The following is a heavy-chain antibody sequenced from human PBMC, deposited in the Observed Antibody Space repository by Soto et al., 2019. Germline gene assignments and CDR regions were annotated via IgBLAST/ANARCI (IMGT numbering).Heavy chain of an antibody. J-gene: IGHJ6*03. Sequence: GGSLRLSCAASGFTFSSHWMHWVRQAPGKGLVWVSRINSDGSNTNYADSVKGRFTISRDNAKNTRYLQMNSLRAEDTAVYYCARVPNHYGTYYYYYMDVWGKGTTVTVSS. CDR1: GFTFSSHW. V-gene: IGHV3-74*01. CDR3: ARVPNHYGTYYYYYMDV. CDR2: INSDGSNT. D-gene: IGHD1-7*01.